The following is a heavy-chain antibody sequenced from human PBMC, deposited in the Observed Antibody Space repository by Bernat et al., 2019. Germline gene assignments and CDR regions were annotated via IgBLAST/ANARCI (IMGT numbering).Heavy chain of an antibody. CDR3: AREHSYYSGLVDC. D-gene: IGHD3-10*01. Sequence: EVQLVESGGGLVQPGGSLRLSCVASGFTIRSYWMNWVRQAPGKGLEWVANIKQDGSEKYYVDSVKGRFTISRDNTKNSLYLQMNSLRAEDTAVYYCAREHSYYSGLVDCWGQGTLVTVSS. CDR2: IKQDGSEK. J-gene: IGHJ4*02. CDR1: GFTIRSYW. V-gene: IGHV3-7*01.